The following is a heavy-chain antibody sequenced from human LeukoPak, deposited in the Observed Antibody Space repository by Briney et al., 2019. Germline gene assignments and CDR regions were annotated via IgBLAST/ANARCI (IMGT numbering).Heavy chain of an antibody. J-gene: IGHJ6*02. CDR1: GYTFTSFG. Sequence: ASVKVSCKASGYTFTSFGISWVRQAPGQGLEWMGWVTPYNGNTNYAQEVQGRVTMTTDTSTSTAYMELRSLTSDDTAVYYCARRDCSSSSCPYYYYYMDVWGQGTTVTVSS. V-gene: IGHV1-18*01. CDR2: VTPYNGNT. CDR3: ARRDCSSSSCPYYYYYMDV. D-gene: IGHD2-2*01.